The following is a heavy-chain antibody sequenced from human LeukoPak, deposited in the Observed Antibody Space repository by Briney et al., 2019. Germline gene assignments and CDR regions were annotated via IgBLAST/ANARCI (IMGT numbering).Heavy chain of an antibody. CDR1: GYTFTSYG. V-gene: IGHV1-18*01. CDR3: ARRLSYDILIGWRYMDV. CDR2: ISAYNGNT. D-gene: IGHD3-9*01. J-gene: IGHJ6*03. Sequence: ASVKVSCKASGYTFTSYGISWVRQAPGQGLEWMGWISAYNGNTNYAQKLQGRVTMTTDTSTSTAYMELRSLRSDDTAVYYCARRLSYDILIGWRYMDVWGKGTTVTVSS.